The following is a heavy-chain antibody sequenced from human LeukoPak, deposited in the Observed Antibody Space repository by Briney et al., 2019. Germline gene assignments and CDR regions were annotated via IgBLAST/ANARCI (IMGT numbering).Heavy chain of an antibody. J-gene: IGHJ5*02. CDR1: GGTFSSYA. CDR2: TIPIFGTA. V-gene: IGHV1-69*05. CDR3: ARGGDIVVVPAAIPYNWFDP. Sequence: GSSVKVSCKASGGTFSSYAISWVRQAPGQGLERMGGTIPIFGTANYAQKFQGRVTITTDESTSTAYMELSSLRSEDTAVYYCARGGDIVVVPAAIPYNWFDPWGQGTLVTVSS. D-gene: IGHD2-2*01.